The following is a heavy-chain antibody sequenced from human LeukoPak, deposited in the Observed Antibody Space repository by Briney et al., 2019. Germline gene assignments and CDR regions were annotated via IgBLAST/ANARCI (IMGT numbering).Heavy chain of an antibody. J-gene: IGHJ4*02. D-gene: IGHD3-22*01. CDR2: IYYGGTY. Sequence: PSETLSLTCSVSGGSISTYYWSWIRLHPGKGLEWIGSIYYGGTYYYNPSLKSRLIMSVDTSQNQFSLKLTSVTAADTAVYYCARGGSGYPVDYWGQGTLVTVSS. V-gene: IGHV4-59*06. CDR1: GGSISTYY. CDR3: ARGGSGYPVDY.